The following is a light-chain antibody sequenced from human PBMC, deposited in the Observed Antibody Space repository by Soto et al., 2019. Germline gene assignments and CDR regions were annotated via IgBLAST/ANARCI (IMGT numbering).Light chain of an antibody. Sequence: EIVLTQSPGTLSLSPGERATLSCRASQSVSSSYLAWDQQKPGQAPRLLIYGASSRATGIPDRFSGSGSGTDFTLTSSRLEPEDFAGYYCQQYGSSPPQTFGQGTKVEIK. V-gene: IGKV3-20*01. J-gene: IGKJ1*01. CDR2: GAS. CDR3: QQYGSSPPQT. CDR1: QSVSSSY.